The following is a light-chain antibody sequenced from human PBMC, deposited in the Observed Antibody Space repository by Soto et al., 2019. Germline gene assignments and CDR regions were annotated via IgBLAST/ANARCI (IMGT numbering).Light chain of an antibody. V-gene: IGKV3-20*01. Sequence: IVLTQSPGTLSLSPGERATLSCRASQSVSSSFLVWYQQKPGQAPRLLIYGASSRATGIPDRFSGSGSGTDFTLTISRLEPEDFAVYYCQQHGSSPATFGQGTKVEIK. CDR2: GAS. CDR1: QSVSSSF. CDR3: QQHGSSPAT. J-gene: IGKJ1*01.